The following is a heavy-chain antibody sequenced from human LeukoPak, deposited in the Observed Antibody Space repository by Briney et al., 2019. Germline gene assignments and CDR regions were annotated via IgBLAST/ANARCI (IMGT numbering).Heavy chain of an antibody. CDR2: IYWDDDK. Sequence: SGPTLVKPTQTLTLTCTFSGFSLSTSRVGVGWIRQPPGKALEWLAPIYWDDDKRYSPSLKSRLTITKDISKNQVVLTMTNMDPVDTATYYCAHTVGRKYYYGMDVWGKGTTVIVSS. V-gene: IGHV2-5*02. J-gene: IGHJ6*04. D-gene: IGHD1-14*01. CDR3: AHTVGRKYYYGMDV. CDR1: GFSLSTSRVG.